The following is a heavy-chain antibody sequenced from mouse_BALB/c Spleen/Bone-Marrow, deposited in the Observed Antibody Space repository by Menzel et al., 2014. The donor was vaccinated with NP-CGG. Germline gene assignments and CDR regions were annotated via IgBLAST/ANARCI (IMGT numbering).Heavy chain of an antibody. J-gene: IGHJ2*01. D-gene: IGHD3-3*01. CDR2: IYPSDSYT. Sequence: QVQLKQSGAELVRPGASVKLSCKASGYTFTSYWINWVKQRPGQGLEWIGNIYPSDSYTNYNQKFKDKATLTVDKSSSTAYMQLSSPTSEDSAVYYCTRGTRYYFDYWGQGTLSQSPQ. V-gene: IGHV1-69*02. CDR3: TRGTRYYFDY. CDR1: GYTFTSYW.